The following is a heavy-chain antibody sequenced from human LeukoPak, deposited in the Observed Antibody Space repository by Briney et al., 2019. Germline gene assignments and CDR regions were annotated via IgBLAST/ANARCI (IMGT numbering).Heavy chain of an antibody. J-gene: IGHJ5*02. Sequence: SETLSLTCAVSGGSISCSNWWSWVRQPPGKGLEWIGEIYHSGSTNYNPSLKSRVTISVDKSKNQFSLKLSSVTAADTAVYYCARDPRLRYFDSKGGFDPWGQGTLVTVSS. D-gene: IGHD3-9*01. V-gene: IGHV4-4*02. CDR1: GGSISCSNW. CDR2: IYHSGST. CDR3: ARDPRLRYFDSKGGFDP.